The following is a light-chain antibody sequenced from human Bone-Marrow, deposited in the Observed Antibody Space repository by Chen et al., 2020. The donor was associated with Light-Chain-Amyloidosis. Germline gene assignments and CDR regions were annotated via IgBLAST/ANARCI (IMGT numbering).Light chain of an antibody. CDR3: QSADSSGTYEVI. CDR1: DLPTKY. J-gene: IGLJ2*01. V-gene: IGLV3-25*03. CDR2: RDT. Sequence: SYELTQPPSVSLSPGQTARITCSGDDLPTKYAYWYQQKPGQAPVLVIHRDTERPSGISERFSGSSSGTTATLTISGVQSEDEDDYHCQSADSSGTYEVIFGGGTKLPVL.